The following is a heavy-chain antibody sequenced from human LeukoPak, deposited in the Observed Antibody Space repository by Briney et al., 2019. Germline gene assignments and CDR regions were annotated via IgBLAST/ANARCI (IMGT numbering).Heavy chain of an antibody. CDR2: ISWSSGSI. D-gene: IGHD5-12*01. CDR1: GFTFGDYA. CDR3: AKGGYLKVDYYFDY. V-gene: IGHV3-9*01. J-gene: IGHJ4*02. Sequence: GGSLRLSCAASGFTFGDYAMHWVRQAPGKGLEWVSGISWSSGSIGYADSVKGRFTISRDNAKNSLYPQLNSLRAEDTALYYCAKGGYLKVDYYFDYWGQGTLVTVSS.